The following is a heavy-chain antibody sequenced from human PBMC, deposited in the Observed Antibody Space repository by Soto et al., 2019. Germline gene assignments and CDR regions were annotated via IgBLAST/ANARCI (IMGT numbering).Heavy chain of an antibody. CDR2: MNANTGKS. V-gene: IGHV1-8*01. J-gene: IGHJ3*02. D-gene: IGHD5-12*01. CDR1: GYTFINHD. CDR3: ARGCGSAGYDPFDI. Sequence: ASVKVSCKASGYTFINHDIAWVRQATGQGPEWMGWMNANTGKSGSTQKYQGRVTMTRDTSITTAYMELSSLTSDDTAVYYCARGCGSAGYDPFDIWGQGTMVTVSS.